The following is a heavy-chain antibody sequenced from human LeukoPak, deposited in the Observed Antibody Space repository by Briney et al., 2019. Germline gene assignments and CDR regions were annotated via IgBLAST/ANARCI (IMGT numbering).Heavy chain of an antibody. V-gene: IGHV1-2*02. Sequence: ASVKVSCEASGYTFTGYYMHWVRQAPGQGLEWMGWINPNSGGTNYAQKFQGRVTMTRDTSISTAYMELSRLRSDDTAVYYCARQRGSYNWSYDYWGQGTLVTVSS. CDR1: GYTFTGYY. D-gene: IGHD1-26*01. J-gene: IGHJ4*02. CDR2: INPNSGGT. CDR3: ARQRGSYNWSYDY.